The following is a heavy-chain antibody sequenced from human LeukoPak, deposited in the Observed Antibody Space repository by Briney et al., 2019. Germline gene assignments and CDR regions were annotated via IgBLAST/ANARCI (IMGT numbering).Heavy chain of an antibody. CDR1: GFTFSSYA. D-gene: IGHD5-12*01. CDR3: ARNRGYGDY. V-gene: IGHV3-7*01. Sequence: GGSLRLSCAASGFTFSSYAMSWVRQAPGKGLEWVANIKQDGSEKYFADSVTGRFTISRDNAKNSLYLQMNSLRAEDTAVYYCARNRGYGDYWGQGTLVTVSS. CDR2: IKQDGSEK. J-gene: IGHJ4*02.